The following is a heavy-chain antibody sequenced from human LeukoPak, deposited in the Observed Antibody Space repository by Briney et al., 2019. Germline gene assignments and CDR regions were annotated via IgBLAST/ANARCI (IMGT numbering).Heavy chain of an antibody. CDR2: IIPIFGTA. CDR1: GGTFSGYA. Sequence: ASVKVSCKASGGTFSGYAISWVRQAPGQGLEWMGGIIPIFGTANYAQKFQGRVTITADEFTSTAYMELSSLRSEDTAVYYCAGIVATGNYYGMDVWGQGTTVTVSS. D-gene: IGHD5-12*01. CDR3: AGIVATGNYYGMDV. V-gene: IGHV1-69*13. J-gene: IGHJ6*02.